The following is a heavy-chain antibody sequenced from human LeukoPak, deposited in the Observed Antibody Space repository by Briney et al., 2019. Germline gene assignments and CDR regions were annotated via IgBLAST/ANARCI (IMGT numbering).Heavy chain of an antibody. CDR2: INPNIGVT. Sequence: ASVKVSCKASGYNFIHYNIHWVRRVPGQGLEWMAWINPNIGVTNYAPKFQGRVSLTRDTSIRTAYMELSSLRSDVTAVYYCALRRQSGAFFDFWAQGTLITVSS. V-gene: IGHV1-2*02. J-gene: IGHJ4*02. CDR3: ALRRQSGAFFDF. D-gene: IGHD4-17*01. CDR1: GYNFIHYN.